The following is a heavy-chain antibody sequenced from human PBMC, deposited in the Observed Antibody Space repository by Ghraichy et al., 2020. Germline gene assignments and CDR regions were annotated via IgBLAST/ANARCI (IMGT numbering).Heavy chain of an antibody. CDR2: MYHDGHT. J-gene: IGHJ6*02. D-gene: IGHD1-26*01. CDR1: GGSINRLYY. Sequence: SETLSLTCTVSGGSINRLYYWGWIRQSPGKGLEWIGSMYHDGHTYYSPSIKSRVTISVDMSKKQFSLKVDSVTATDTAVYFCASRVGDTANYYNGMDVWGQGTTVTVSS. V-gene: IGHV4-38-2*02. CDR3: ASRVGDTANYYNGMDV.